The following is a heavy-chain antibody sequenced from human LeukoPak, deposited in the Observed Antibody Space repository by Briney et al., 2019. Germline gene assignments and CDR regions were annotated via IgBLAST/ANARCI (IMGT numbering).Heavy chain of an antibody. CDR1: GFTLRDYH. Sequence: GGSLRLSCVGSGFTLRDYHMDWVRQAPGMRLEWVGRTRSKVRKYATEYAASVKGRFTISRDESENSVFLHLSSLTVEDTALYYCARDGAEGDDSAFDVWGQGTMVTASS. CDR3: ARDGAEGDDSAFDV. CDR2: TRSKVRKYAT. J-gene: IGHJ3*01. V-gene: IGHV3-72*01. D-gene: IGHD3-22*01.